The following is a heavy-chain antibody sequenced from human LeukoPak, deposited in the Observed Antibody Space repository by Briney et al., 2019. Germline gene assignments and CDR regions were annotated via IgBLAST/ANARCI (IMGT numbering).Heavy chain of an antibody. CDR3: ARDGSGSYYKLDS. V-gene: IGHV4-34*01. Sequence: SETLSLTCAVYGGXFSGYYCNWIRQPPGKGLEWIGEINHSGSTNYNPSLKSRVTISVDTSKNQFSLKLSSVTAADTAVYYCARDGSGSYYKLDSWGQGTLVTVSS. D-gene: IGHD3-10*01. J-gene: IGHJ4*02. CDR2: INHSGST. CDR1: GGXFSGYY.